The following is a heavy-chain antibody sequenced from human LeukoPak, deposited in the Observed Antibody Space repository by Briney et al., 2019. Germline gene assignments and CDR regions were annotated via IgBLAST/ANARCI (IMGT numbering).Heavy chain of an antibody. V-gene: IGHV3-74*01. D-gene: IGHD2-15*01. CDR3: VREPYCSGGSCYTSGFDC. J-gene: IGHJ4*02. Sequence: GGSLRLSCAASGVTFSRYWMHWVRQAPGKGLVWVSRIKNDGSSTTYADSVKGRFTISRDNAKNTLYLQMNSLRTEDTAVYYCVREPYCSGGSCYTSGFDCWGQGTLVTVSS. CDR1: GVTFSRYW. CDR2: IKNDGSST.